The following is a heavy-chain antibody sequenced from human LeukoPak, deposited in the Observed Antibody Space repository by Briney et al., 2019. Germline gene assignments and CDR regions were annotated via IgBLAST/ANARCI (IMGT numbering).Heavy chain of an antibody. V-gene: IGHV4-39*07. D-gene: IGHD3-10*01. CDR3: ARGGFYGHPFDF. Sequence: PSETLSLTCSVSGDSVSNSRVYWGWIRQSPEKGLEWIGSIYYTGTTNYNPSLESRVTISVDASNNQVSLTLNSVTAADTAVYFCARGGFYGHPFDFGGQGTLVTVSS. CDR2: IYYTGTT. CDR1: GDSVSNSRVY. J-gene: IGHJ4*02.